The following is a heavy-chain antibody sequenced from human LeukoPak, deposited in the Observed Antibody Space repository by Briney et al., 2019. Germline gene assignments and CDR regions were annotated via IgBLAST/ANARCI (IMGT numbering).Heavy chain of an antibody. CDR2: ISGSGGST. J-gene: IGHJ4*02. D-gene: IGHD2-15*01. CDR1: GCTFSSYA. CDR3: AKVSGYCSGGSCFNY. V-gene: IGHV3-23*01. Sequence: GGSLRLSCAASGCTFSSYAMSWVRQAPGKGLEWVSAISGSGGSTYYADSVKGRFTISRDNSKNTLYLQMNNLRAEDTAVYYCAKVSGYCSGGSCFNYWGQGTLVTVSS.